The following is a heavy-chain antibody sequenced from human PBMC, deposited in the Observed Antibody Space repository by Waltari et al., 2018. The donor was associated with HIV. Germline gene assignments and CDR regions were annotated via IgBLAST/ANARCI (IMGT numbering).Heavy chain of an antibody. CDR1: GITFSSYS. CDR2: ISSSSSTI. CDR3: ARPGSTLNYYGMDV. J-gene: IGHJ6*02. Sequence: EVQLVESGGGLVQPGGSLRLDCAASGITFSSYSMNCVRQAPGKGLEWVSYISSSSSTIYYADSVKGRFTISRDNAKNSLYLQMNSLRAEDTAVYYCARPGSTLNYYGMDVWGQGTTVTVSS. D-gene: IGHD2-2*01. V-gene: IGHV3-48*01.